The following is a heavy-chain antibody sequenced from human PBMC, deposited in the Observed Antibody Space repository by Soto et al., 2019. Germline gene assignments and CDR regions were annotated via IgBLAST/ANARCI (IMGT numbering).Heavy chain of an antibody. V-gene: IGHV1-18*01. D-gene: IGHD3-10*01. CDR1: GYTFTNYG. J-gene: IGHJ5*02. CDR3: ARGVGSGTYYNQYNWFDP. CDR2: INTYNGNT. Sequence: ASVKVSCKASGYTFTNYGISWVRQAPGQGLEWKGWINTYNGNTNHAQKLQGRVTMTTDTSTSTAYMELRSLRSDDTAVYYFARGVGSGTYYNQYNWFDPWGQGTLVTVPS.